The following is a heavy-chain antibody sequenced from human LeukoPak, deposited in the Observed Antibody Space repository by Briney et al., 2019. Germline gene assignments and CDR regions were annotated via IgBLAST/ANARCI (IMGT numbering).Heavy chain of an antibody. Sequence: ESGPTLVKPTQTLTLTCSFSGFSLTTSGVGVGWIRQPPGKALEWLAVIYWDDDKRYSPSLKTRLTITKDTSKNQVVLTMTNMDPVDTATYYCAHSSTIFGVVNFDYWGQGTLVTVSS. J-gene: IGHJ4*02. CDR3: AHSSTIFGVVNFDY. V-gene: IGHV2-5*02. D-gene: IGHD3-3*01. CDR1: GFSLTTSGVG. CDR2: IYWDDDK.